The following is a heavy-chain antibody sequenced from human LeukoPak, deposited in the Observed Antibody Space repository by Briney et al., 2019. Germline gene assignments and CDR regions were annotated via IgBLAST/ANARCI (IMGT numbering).Heavy chain of an antibody. D-gene: IGHD4-11*01. CDR2: INHSGST. V-gene: IGHV4-34*01. J-gene: IGHJ6*04. CDR3: ARGHTVTAYYYYGMDV. Sequence: SETLSLTCAVYGVSFSGYYWSWIRQPPGKGLEWIGEINHSGSTNYNPSLKSRVTISVDTSKNQFSLKLSSVTAADTAVYYCARGHTVTAYYYYGMDVWGKGTTVTVSS. CDR1: GVSFSGYY.